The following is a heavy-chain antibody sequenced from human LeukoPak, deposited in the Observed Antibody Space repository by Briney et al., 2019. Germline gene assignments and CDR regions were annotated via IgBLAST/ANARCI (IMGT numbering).Heavy chain of an antibody. CDR2: IYISGST. Sequence: PSETLSLTCNVSGGSISSYYWSWIRQPAGKGLEWIGRIYISGSTNYNPSLKSRVPMSLDTSKNQFSLKLSSVTAADTAVYYCARGGGYYGDNFDYWGQGTLVTVSS. CDR1: GGSISSYY. V-gene: IGHV4-4*07. J-gene: IGHJ4*02. CDR3: ARGGGYYGDNFDY. D-gene: IGHD4-17*01.